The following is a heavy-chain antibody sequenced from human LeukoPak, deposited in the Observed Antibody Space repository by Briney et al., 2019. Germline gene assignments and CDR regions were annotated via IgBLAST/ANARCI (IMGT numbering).Heavy chain of an antibody. J-gene: IGHJ4*02. D-gene: IGHD5-18*01. Sequence: PGGSLRLSCAASGFTFSSYGMHWVRQAPGKGLEYVSAINSNGGSTYYANSAKGRFTISRDNSKNTLYLQMGSLRAEDMAVYYCAREGSYGDSDYWGQGTLVTVSS. CDR3: AREGSYGDSDY. CDR1: GFTFSSYG. V-gene: IGHV3-64*01. CDR2: INSNGGST.